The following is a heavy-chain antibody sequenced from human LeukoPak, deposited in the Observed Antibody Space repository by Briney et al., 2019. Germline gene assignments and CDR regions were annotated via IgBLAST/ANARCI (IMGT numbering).Heavy chain of an antibody. J-gene: IGHJ4*02. CDR1: GASISSYY. V-gene: IGHV4-59*01. D-gene: IGHD2-21*02. CDR3: ARVKGVVTAILDY. CDR2: IYYSGST. Sequence: KPSETLSLTCTVSGASISSYYWSWIRQPPGKGLEGIGYIYYSGSTNYNPSLKSRVTFSVDTSKNQFSLKLISVTAADTAVYYCARVKGVVTAILDYWGQGTLVTVSS.